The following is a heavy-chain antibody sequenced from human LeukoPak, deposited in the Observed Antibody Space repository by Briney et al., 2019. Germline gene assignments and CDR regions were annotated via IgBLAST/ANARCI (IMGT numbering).Heavy chain of an antibody. J-gene: IGHJ5*02. CDR3: AKAGIVATMNADWFDP. CDR1: GYTFTSYD. V-gene: IGHV1-8*01. Sequence: ASVKVSCKASGYTFTSYDINWVRQATGQGLEWMGWMNPNSGNTGYAQKFKGRVTMTRDTSISTAYMGLSSLRSDDTAVYYCAKAGIVATMNADWFDPWGQGTLVTVSS. CDR2: MNPNSGNT. D-gene: IGHD5-12*01.